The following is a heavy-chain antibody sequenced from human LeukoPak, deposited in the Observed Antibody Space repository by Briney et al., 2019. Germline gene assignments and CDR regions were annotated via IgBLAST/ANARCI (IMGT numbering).Heavy chain of an antibody. D-gene: IGHD3-22*01. Sequence: SETLSLTCTVSGGSISPYYWSWIRQSPGKGLEWIGYIYHSGKTYYNPSLKSRITISVDTSKNQFSLRLSSVTAADTAVYYCARASYSYDINGWVPFDYWGQGTLVTVSS. CDR3: ARASYSYDINGWVPFDY. J-gene: IGHJ4*02. CDR1: GGSISPYY. CDR2: IYHSGKT. V-gene: IGHV4-59*08.